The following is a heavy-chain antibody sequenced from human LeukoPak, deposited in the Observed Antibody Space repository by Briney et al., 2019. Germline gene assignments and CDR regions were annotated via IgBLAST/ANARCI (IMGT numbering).Heavy chain of an antibody. D-gene: IGHD2-8*01. CDR1: GGTFSSYA. J-gene: IGHJ4*02. CDR2: IIRGLGIS. Sequence: ASVKVSCKASGGTFSSYAINWVRQAPGQGLEWMGRIIRGLGISNYAQKFQGRVTITADKSTSITYMELSSLRSEDTAVYYCASARQRHCTNGVCPSLTDSWGQGTLVTVSS. V-gene: IGHV1-69*04. CDR3: ASARQRHCTNGVCPSLTDS.